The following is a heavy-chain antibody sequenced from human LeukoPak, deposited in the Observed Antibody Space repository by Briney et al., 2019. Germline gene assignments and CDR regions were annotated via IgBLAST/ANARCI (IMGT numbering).Heavy chain of an antibody. CDR3: ARRSYSSGPTPNWFDP. J-gene: IGHJ5*02. Sequence: PSETLSLTCAVYGGSFSGYYWSWIRQPPGKGLEWIGEINHSGSTNYNPSLKSRVTISVDTSKNQFSLKLSSVTAADTAVYYCARRSYSSGPTPNWFDPWGQGTLVTVSS. D-gene: IGHD6-19*01. CDR2: INHSGST. CDR1: GGSFSGYY. V-gene: IGHV4-34*01.